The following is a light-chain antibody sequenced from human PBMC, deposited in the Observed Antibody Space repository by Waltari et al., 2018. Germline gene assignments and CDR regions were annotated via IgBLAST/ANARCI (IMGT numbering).Light chain of an antibody. J-gene: IGKJ1*01. CDR1: QSISKY. V-gene: IGKV3-20*01. CDR2: DAA. Sequence: EIMLTQSPGTLSLSPAERAPSSCRARQSISKYLAWYQQKPGQAPRLLLYDAASRATGIPDRFGGSGSGTDFSLTISRLEPEDSAVYYCQKYGTLPATFGQGTKVEIK. CDR3: QKYGTLPAT.